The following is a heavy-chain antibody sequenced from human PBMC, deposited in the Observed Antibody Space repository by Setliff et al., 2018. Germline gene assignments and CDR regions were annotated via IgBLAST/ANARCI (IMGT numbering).Heavy chain of an antibody. V-gene: IGHV4-61*09. Sequence: SETLSLTCTVSGDSISSRPFYWGWFRQPAGKELEWIGQIYTSWSTIYNPSLKSRVTVIVDTSKNQFSLRLSSVTAADTAVYYCARGGTFRYFDYWGQGTPVTVSS. D-gene: IGHD5-12*01. CDR2: IYTSWST. CDR1: GDSISSRPFY. J-gene: IGHJ4*02. CDR3: ARGGTFRYFDY.